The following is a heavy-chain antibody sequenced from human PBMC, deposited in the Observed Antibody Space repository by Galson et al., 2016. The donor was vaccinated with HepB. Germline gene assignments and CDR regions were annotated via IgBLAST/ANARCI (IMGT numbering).Heavy chain of an antibody. CDR2: ISGDGGST. D-gene: IGHD6-19*01. CDR3: ARFTQEWLDRVYYFDY. V-gene: IGHV3-23*01. CDR1: GFTFGRYA. Sequence: SLRLSYAASGFTFGRYAMSWVRQAPGKGLEWVSAISGDGGSTYYAGSVQGRFTSSRDRCTNTMYLQMNSLRTDDTAVYYCARFTQEWLDRVYYFDYWGQGTLVTVSS. J-gene: IGHJ4*02.